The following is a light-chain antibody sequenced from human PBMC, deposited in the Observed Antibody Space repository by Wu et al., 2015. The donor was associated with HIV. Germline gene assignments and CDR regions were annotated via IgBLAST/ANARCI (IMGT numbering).Light chain of an antibody. CDR2: KAS. V-gene: IGKV1-5*03. CDR3: QQYNSYWT. CDR1: QSISSW. J-gene: IGKJ1*01. Sequence: ASVGDRVTITCRASQSISSWLAWYQQKPGKAPKLLIYKASSLESGVPSRFSGSGSGTGFTLTISSLQPDDFATYYCQQYNSYWTFGQGTKVEIK.